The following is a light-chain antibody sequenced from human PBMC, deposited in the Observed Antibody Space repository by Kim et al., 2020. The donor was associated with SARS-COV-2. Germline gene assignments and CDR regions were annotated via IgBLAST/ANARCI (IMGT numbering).Light chain of an antibody. CDR1: SLRRYY. CDR2: GKD. Sequence: SSELTQDPAVSVALGQTVTITCQGDSLRRYYASWYQQRPGQASVLVMYGKDKRPSGIPDRISGSSSGNTASLTIAGAQAEEEADYYCQSRDSSDKVVFGGGTQLTVL. V-gene: IGLV3-19*01. J-gene: IGLJ2*01. CDR3: QSRDSSDKVV.